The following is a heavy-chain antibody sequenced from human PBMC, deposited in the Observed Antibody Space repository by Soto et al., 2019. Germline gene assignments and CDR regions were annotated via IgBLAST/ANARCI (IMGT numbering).Heavy chain of an antibody. Sequence: SETLSLTCTVSGGSISSFCYYWSWIRQHPGKGLEWIGYIYYSGSTYYNPSLKSRVTISVDTSKNQFSLKLSSVTAADTAVYYCARDSNYDILTGYYRNFDYWGQGTLVTVSS. CDR1: GGSISSFCYY. V-gene: IGHV4-31*03. CDR3: ARDSNYDILTGYYRNFDY. D-gene: IGHD3-9*01. J-gene: IGHJ4*02. CDR2: IYYSGST.